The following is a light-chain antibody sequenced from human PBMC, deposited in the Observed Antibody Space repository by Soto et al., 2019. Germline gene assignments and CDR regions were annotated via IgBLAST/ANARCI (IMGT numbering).Light chain of an antibody. CDR3: QQYHALPYT. V-gene: IGKV1-33*01. CDR2: GAS. CDR1: QDISRY. J-gene: IGKJ2*01. Sequence: DIQVTQSPSSLSASVGDRVTITCQASQDISRYLDWYQQKPWQAPKVLIYGASNLIRGVSSRFSGSGSGTHFTFTITSLQPEDCATYYCQQYHALPYTFGQGTKLDIK.